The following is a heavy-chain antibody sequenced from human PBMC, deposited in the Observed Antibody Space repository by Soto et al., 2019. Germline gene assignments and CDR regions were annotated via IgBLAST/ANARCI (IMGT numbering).Heavy chain of an antibody. CDR3: ARRCSGGSCSDY. V-gene: IGHV1-18*01. Sequence: ASVKVSCKASGYTFTSYGISWVRQAPGQGLEWMGWISAYNGNTNYAQKLQGRVTMTTDTSTSTAYMELRSLRSEDTAVYYCARRCSGGSCSDYWGQGTLVTVSS. CDR2: ISAYNGNT. J-gene: IGHJ4*02. CDR1: GYTFTSYG. D-gene: IGHD2-15*01.